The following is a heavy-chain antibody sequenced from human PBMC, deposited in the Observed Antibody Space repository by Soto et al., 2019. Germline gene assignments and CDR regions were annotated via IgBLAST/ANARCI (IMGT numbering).Heavy chain of an antibody. J-gene: IGHJ4*02. V-gene: IGHV1-3*01. CDR3: ARDSGIRGPSGDLDY. Sequence: QVQLVQSGAEVKEPGASVKVSCKASGYTFTTHVMHWVRQAPGQRLEWMGWVNGGDGNTKYSQNFQDRVTITRDTSATTAYMELSRLRSEDKAVYYCARDSGIRGPSGDLDYWGQGTLVTVSS. CDR2: VNGGDGNT. CDR1: GYTFTTHV. D-gene: IGHD1-20*01.